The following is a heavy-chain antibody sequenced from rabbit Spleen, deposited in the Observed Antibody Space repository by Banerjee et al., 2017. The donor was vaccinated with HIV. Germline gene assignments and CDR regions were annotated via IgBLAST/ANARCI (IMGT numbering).Heavy chain of an antibody. V-gene: IGHV1S45*01. CDR3: ARETSSGWGVVSYYFTL. D-gene: IGHD4-1*01. CDR1: GFSFSSNSW. Sequence: QEQLVESGGDLVKPGASLTLTCTAPGFSFSSNSWICWVRQAPGKGLEWIACIVSSSGASWAKGRFTISKPSSTTVTLQMTSLTAADTATYFCARETSSGWGVVSYYFTLWGPGTLVTVS. J-gene: IGHJ4*01. CDR2: IVSSSG.